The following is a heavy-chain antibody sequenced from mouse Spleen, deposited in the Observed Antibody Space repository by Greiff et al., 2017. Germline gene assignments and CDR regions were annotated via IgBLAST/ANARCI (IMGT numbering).Heavy chain of an antibody. CDR1: GFTFSSYA. CDR3: ARQILYRCYAMDY. V-gene: IGHV5-9-3*01. Sequence: EVQLVESGGGLVKPGGSLKLSCAASGFTFSSYAMSWVRQTPEKRLEWVATISSGGSYTYYPDSVKGRFTISRDNAKNTLYLQMSSLRSEDTAMYYCARQILYRCYAMDYWGQGTSVTVSS. CDR2: ISSGGSYT. J-gene: IGHJ4*01. D-gene: IGHD2-14*01.